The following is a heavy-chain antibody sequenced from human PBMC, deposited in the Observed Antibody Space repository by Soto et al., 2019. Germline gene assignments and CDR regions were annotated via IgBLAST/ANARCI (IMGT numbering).Heavy chain of an antibody. CDR2: IYYSGST. CDR1: GGSISSGGYY. D-gene: IGHD2-8*01. J-gene: IGHJ6*03. V-gene: IGHV4-31*03. Sequence: QVQLQESGPGLVKPSQTLSLTCTVSGGSISSGGYYWSWIRQHPGQGLVWIGYIYYSGSTYYNPSLKSRVTISVDTSKNQFSLKLSSVTAADTAVYYCASWNAIRFHYYYYYMDVWGKGTTVTVSS. CDR3: ASWNAIRFHYYYYYMDV.